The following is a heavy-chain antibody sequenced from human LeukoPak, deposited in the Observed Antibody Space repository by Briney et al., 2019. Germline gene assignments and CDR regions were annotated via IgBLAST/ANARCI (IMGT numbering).Heavy chain of an antibody. Sequence: ASVTVSCKVSGYTLTELSMHWVRPAHGKGLEWIGGIYPEEGETIYGQKFQGRVTMTEDTSTDTAYMELSSLRSEDTAVYYCATGMSIAAHSFDYWGQGTLVTVSS. J-gene: IGHJ4*02. V-gene: IGHV1-24*01. CDR2: IYPEEGET. CDR1: GYTLTELS. D-gene: IGHD6-6*01. CDR3: ATGMSIAAHSFDY.